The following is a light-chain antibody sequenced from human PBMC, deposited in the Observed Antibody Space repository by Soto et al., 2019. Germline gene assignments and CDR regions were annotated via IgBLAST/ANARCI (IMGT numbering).Light chain of an antibody. Sequence: EIVMKNSPATVSVSPRERATLSCRASQSISSNVAWYQQKPGQAPRLLIYGASTRATGIPARFSGSGSGTEFTLTISSLQPDDFATYYCKQYKSYPWTFGQGTKVDI. CDR3: KQYKSYPWT. CDR2: GAS. V-gene: IGKV3-15*01. CDR1: QSISSN. J-gene: IGKJ1*01.